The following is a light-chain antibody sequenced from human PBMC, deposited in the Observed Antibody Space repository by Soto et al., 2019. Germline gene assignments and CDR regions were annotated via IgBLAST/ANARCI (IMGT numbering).Light chain of an antibody. V-gene: IGKV1-5*01. CDR3: QQYNSFPYT. CDR1: QTIRDW. CDR2: DAS. J-gene: IGKJ2*01. Sequence: DIQMTQSPSTLSASVGDRVTITCRASQTIRDWVAWYQHKPGTAPKLLIYDASTLESGVPSRFSGSGSGTEFTLTISNLQPGDAATSYCQQYNSFPYTFGQGPKVHIK.